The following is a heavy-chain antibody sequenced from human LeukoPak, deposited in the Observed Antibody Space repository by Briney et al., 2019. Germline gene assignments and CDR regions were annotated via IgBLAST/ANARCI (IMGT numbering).Heavy chain of an antibody. D-gene: IGHD1-14*01. CDR1: GGSISSGSYY. J-gene: IGHJ6*02. CDR2: IYTSGST. Sequence: PSQTLSLTCTVSGGSISSGSYYWSWIRQPAGKGLEWIGRIYTSGSTNYNLSLKSRVTISVDTSKNQFSLKLSSVTAADTAVYYCAREPDYYYYGMDVWGQGTTVTVSS. V-gene: IGHV4-61*02. CDR3: AREPDYYYYGMDV.